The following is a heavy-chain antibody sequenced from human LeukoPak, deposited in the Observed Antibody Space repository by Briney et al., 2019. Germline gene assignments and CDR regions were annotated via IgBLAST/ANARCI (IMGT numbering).Heavy chain of an antibody. CDR3: AKDPGHWGSGLDY. V-gene: IGHV3-30*18. Sequence: GGSLRLSCAASGFTFSSYGMHWVRQAPGKGLEWVAVISYDGSNKYYADSVKGRFTISRDNSKNTLYLQMNSLRAEDTAVYYCAKDPGHWGSGLDYWGQGTLVTVSS. CDR1: GFTFSSYG. CDR2: ISYDGSNK. J-gene: IGHJ4*02. D-gene: IGHD7-27*01.